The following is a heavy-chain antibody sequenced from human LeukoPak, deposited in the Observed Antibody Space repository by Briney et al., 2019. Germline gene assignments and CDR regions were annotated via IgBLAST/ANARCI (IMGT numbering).Heavy chain of an antibody. CDR3: ARGLRYSSSWGPPTRYYFDY. J-gene: IGHJ4*02. D-gene: IGHD6-6*01. Sequence: SETLSLTCAVYGGSFSGYYWSWIRQPPGKGLEWIGEINDSGSTNYNPSLKSRVTISVDTSKNQFSLKLSSVTAADTAVYYCARGLRYSSSWGPPTRYYFDYWGQGTLVTVSS. CDR2: INDSGST. V-gene: IGHV4-34*01. CDR1: GGSFSGYY.